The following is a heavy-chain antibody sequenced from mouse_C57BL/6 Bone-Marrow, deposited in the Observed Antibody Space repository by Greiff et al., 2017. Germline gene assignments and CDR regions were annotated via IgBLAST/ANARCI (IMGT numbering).Heavy chain of an antibody. Sequence: VKLQESGAELVRPGTSVKVSCKASGYAFTNYLIAWVKQRPGQGLEWIGVINPGSGGTNYNENFKGKATLTADKSSSTAYMQLSSLTSEDSAVYFCARTDGSSFWYFDVWGTGTTVTVSS. CDR1: GYAFTNYL. V-gene: IGHV1-54*01. CDR3: ARTDGSSFWYFDV. D-gene: IGHD1-1*01. CDR2: INPGSGGT. J-gene: IGHJ1*03.